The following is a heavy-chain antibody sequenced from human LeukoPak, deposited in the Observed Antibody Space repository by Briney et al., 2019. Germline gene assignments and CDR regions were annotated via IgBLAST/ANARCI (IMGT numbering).Heavy chain of an antibody. V-gene: IGHV3-30*02. CDR2: IRYDGSNK. Sequence: GGSLRLSCAASGFTFSSYGMHWVRQAPGKGLEWVAFIRYDGSNKYYADSVKGRFTISRDNSKNTLYLQMNSLRAEDTAVYYCAKGPRAIFGVVIIGVQHWGQGTLVTVSS. J-gene: IGHJ1*01. CDR1: GFTFSSYG. CDR3: AKGPRAIFGVVIIGVQH. D-gene: IGHD3-3*01.